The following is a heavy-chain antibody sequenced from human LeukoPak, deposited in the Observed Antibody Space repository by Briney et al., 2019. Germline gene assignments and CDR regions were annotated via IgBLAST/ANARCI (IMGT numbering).Heavy chain of an antibody. Sequence: PGGSLRLSCAASGFTFSSYSMNWVRQPPGKGLEWIGEGDNTGGTKFNPSLKGRVTISADTSNNQFSLKLTSVTAADTAVYYCARNGQSGFSFDPWGQGTLVTVSS. V-gene: IGHV4-34*01. J-gene: IGHJ5*02. CDR1: GFTFSSYS. D-gene: IGHD2-8*01. CDR2: GDNTGGT. CDR3: ARNGQSGFSFDP.